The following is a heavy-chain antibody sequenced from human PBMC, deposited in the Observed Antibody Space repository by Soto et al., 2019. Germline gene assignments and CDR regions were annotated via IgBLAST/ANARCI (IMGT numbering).Heavy chain of an antibody. CDR2: ISSSGSTI. Sequence: SGGSLRLSCAASGFTFSDYYMSWIRQAPGKGLEWVSYISSSGSTIYYADSVKGRFTISRDNAKNSLYLQMNSLRAEDTAVYYCARETSLAYGSGSIDYWGQGTLVTVSS. J-gene: IGHJ4*02. CDR3: ARETSLAYGSGSIDY. D-gene: IGHD3-10*01. CDR1: GFTFSDYY. V-gene: IGHV3-11*01.